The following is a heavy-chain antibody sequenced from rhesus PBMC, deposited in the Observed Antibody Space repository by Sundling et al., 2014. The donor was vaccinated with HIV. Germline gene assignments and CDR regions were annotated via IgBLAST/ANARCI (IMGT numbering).Heavy chain of an antibody. CDR2: IYSNSEST. CDR1: GGSISGGYY. J-gene: IGHJ4*01. V-gene: IGHV4S13*01. D-gene: IGHD2-27*01. Sequence: QVQLQESGPGLVKPSETLSLTCAVSGGSISGGYYWSWIRQPPGKGLEWIGGIYSNSESTNYKPSLKSRVTISKETSKNQFSLRLNSVTAADTAVYFCVRGRGRKWFLDYWGRGVLVTVSS. CDR3: VRGRGRKWFLDY.